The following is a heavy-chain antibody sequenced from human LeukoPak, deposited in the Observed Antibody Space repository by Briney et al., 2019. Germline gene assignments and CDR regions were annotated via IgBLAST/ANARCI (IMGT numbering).Heavy chain of an antibody. Sequence: SETLSLTCAVYGGSFSGYYWSWIRQPPGKGLEWIGEINHSGSTNYNPSLKSRVTISVDTSKNQFSLKLSSVTAADTAVYYCARGSHVDTAPPKDYWGQGTLVTVSS. J-gene: IGHJ4*02. CDR3: ARGSHVDTAPPKDY. CDR1: GGSFSGYY. D-gene: IGHD5-18*01. V-gene: IGHV4-34*01. CDR2: INHSGST.